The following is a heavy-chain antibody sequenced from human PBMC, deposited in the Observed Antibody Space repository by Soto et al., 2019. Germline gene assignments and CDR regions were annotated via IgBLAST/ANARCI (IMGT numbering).Heavy chain of an antibody. CDR3: ARRRELAPGHWSCYYGPYYYGMDV. Sequence: SVKVSCKASGGTFSSYAISWVRQAPGQGLEWMGVIIPIFGTANYAQKFQGRVTITADESTSTAYMELSSLRSEDTAVYYCARRRELAPGHWSCYYGPYYYGMDVWGQGTTVTVSS. CDR1: GGTFSSYA. D-gene: IGHD3-3*01. J-gene: IGHJ6*02. CDR2: IIPIFGTA. V-gene: IGHV1-69*13.